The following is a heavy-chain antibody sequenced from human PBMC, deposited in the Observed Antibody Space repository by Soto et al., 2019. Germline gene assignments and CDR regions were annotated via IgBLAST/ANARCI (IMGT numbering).Heavy chain of an antibody. CDR2: ISANNGDT. CDR1: GYTVTKYG. V-gene: IGHV1-18*01. J-gene: IGHJ4*02. Sequence: QVQLVQSGPEVKQPGASVKVSCKASGYTVTKYGISWVRQAPGQGLEWMGWISANNGDTKYGQKLQGRVTMTTDTSTSTAYMELRSLKSDDTAVYYCARDVGRSFYFDYWGQGSLVTVSS. D-gene: IGHD3-16*02. CDR3: ARDVGRSFYFDY.